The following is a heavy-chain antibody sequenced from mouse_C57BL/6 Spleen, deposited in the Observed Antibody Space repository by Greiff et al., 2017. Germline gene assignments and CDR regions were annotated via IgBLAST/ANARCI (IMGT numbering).Heavy chain of an antibody. J-gene: IGHJ2*01. CDR3: ARWGYDGFDY. D-gene: IGHD2-2*01. V-gene: IGHV7-3*01. CDR2: IRNKANGYTT. Sequence: EVMLVESGGGLVQPGGSLSLSCAASGFTFTDYYMSWVRQPPGKALEWLGFIRNKANGYTTEYSASVKGRFTISRDNSQSILYLQMNALRAEDSATSYCARWGYDGFDYWGQGTTLTVSS. CDR1: GFTFTDYY.